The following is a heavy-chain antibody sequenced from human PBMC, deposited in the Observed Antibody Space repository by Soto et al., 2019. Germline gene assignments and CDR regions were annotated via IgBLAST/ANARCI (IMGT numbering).Heavy chain of an antibody. V-gene: IGHV3-23*01. CDR3: ATPPEFCTSSSCHNYGVDV. CDR1: GFTFSNYA. CDR2: ISGSGDST. J-gene: IGHJ6*02. D-gene: IGHD2-2*02. Sequence: GGSLRLSCAASGFTFSNYAMRWVRQAPGKGLEWVSAISGSGDSTYYADSVKGRFTISRDNSKNTLYLHMNSLRAEDSAVYYCATPPEFCTSSSCHNYGVDVWGQGTTVTVSS.